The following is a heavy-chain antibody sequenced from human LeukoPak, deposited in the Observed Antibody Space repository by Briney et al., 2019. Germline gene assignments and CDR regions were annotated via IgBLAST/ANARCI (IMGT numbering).Heavy chain of an antibody. CDR2: ISYDGSNK. J-gene: IGHJ4*02. Sequence: PGGSLRLSCAASGFTFSSYGMHWVRQAPGKGLEWVAAISYDGSNKYYADSVKGRFTISRDNSKNTLYLQMNSLRAEDTAVYYCARMNYVSSGWGAPFDYWGQGTLVTVSS. CDR3: ARMNYVSSGWGAPFDY. V-gene: IGHV3-30*03. CDR1: GFTFSSYG. D-gene: IGHD1-7*01.